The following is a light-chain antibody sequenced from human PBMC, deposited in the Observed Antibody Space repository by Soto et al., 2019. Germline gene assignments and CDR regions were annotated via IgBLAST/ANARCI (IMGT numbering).Light chain of an antibody. Sequence: EFVLTQSPATLSLSPGERATLSCRASQSVNRYLAWYQQKPGQAPRLLIYDTSNRATGIPARFSGSGSGTDFTLTISSLEPEDFAVYYCQQREHWPPITFGQGTKVDVK. CDR3: QQREHWPPIT. CDR1: QSVNRY. J-gene: IGKJ1*01. V-gene: IGKV3-11*01. CDR2: DTS.